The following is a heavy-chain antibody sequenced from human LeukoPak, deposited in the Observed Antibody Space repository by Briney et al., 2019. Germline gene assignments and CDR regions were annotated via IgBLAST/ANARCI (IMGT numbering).Heavy chain of an antibody. CDR1: GYTFTSYY. Sequence: SVKVSCKASGYTFTSYYMHWVRQAPGQGLEWMGGIIPIFGTANYAQKFQGRVTITTDESTSTAYMELSSLRSEDTAVYYCARDGEATMVRFDIWGQGTMVTVSS. CDR3: ARDGEATMVRFDI. V-gene: IGHV1-69*05. J-gene: IGHJ3*02. CDR2: IIPIFGTA. D-gene: IGHD3-10*01.